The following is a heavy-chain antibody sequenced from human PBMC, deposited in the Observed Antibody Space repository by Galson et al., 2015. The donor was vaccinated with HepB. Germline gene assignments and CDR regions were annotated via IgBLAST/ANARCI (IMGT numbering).Heavy chain of an antibody. V-gene: IGHV1-8*01. CDR3: ARVLWPDYYDRTLPPPPEDY. J-gene: IGHJ4*02. CDR2: MNPNSGNT. D-gene: IGHD3-22*01. Sequence: SVKVSCKASGYTFTSYDINWVRQATGQGLEWMGWMNPNSGNTGYAQKFQGRVTMTRNTSISIAYMELSSLRSEDTAVYYCARVLWPDYYDRTLPPPPEDYWGQGTMVTVSS. CDR1: GYTFTSYD.